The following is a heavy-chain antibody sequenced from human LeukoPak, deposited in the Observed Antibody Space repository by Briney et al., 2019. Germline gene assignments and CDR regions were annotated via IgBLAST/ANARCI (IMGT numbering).Heavy chain of an antibody. CDR3: ARDRVGTGRALLDL. CDR1: GFTVNINY. Sequence: GGSLRLSCAASGFTVNINYMSWVRQAPGKGLEWVSIIYSGGSTYYADSVKGRFTISRDNSKNTLYLQMNSLKDEDTAVYYCARDRVGTGRALLDLWGQGTLVTVSP. CDR2: IYSGGST. D-gene: IGHD1-14*01. J-gene: IGHJ5*02. V-gene: IGHV3-53*01.